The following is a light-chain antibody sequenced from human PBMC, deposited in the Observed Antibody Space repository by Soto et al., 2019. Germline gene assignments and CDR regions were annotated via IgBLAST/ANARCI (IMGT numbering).Light chain of an antibody. CDR3: QSYDSSLSGWV. CDR1: SSNIGAGYD. J-gene: IGLJ3*02. CDR2: GXX. Sequence: QAVVTQPPSVSGAPGQRVTISCTGSSSNIGAGYDVHWYQQLPGTAPKLLIYGXXXXXXXXXXXXXGSKSGTSASLAITGXXXXXXXXXYCQSYDSSLSGWVFGGGTKLTVL. V-gene: IGLV1-40*01.